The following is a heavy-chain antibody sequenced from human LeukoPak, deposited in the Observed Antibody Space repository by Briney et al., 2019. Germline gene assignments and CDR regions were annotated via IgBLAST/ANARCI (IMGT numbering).Heavy chain of an antibody. Sequence: PGGSLRLSCAASGFLFRSYEMNWVRQAPGKGLEWVSYITSSGTPIYYADSVKGRFTISRDNAKNSLYLQMNSLRDEDTAVYYCVRDPHALDYWGQGTLVTVSS. J-gene: IGHJ4*02. V-gene: IGHV3-48*03. CDR2: ITSSGTPI. CDR3: VRDPHALDY. CDR1: GFLFRSYE.